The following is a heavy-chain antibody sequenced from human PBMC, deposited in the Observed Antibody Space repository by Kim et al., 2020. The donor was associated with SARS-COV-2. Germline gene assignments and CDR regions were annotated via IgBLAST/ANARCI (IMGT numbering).Heavy chain of an antibody. CDR1: GFTFSSYA. CDR3: AKDPTAYDSTEGYYYGMDV. J-gene: IGHJ6*02. CDR2: ISGSGGST. V-gene: IGHV3-23*01. D-gene: IGHD3-22*01. Sequence: GGSLRLSCAASGFTFSSYAMSWVRQAPGKGLEWVSAISGSGGSTYYADSVKGRFTISRDNSKNTLYLQMNSLRAEDTAVYYCAKDPTAYDSTEGYYYGMDVWGQGTTVTVSS.